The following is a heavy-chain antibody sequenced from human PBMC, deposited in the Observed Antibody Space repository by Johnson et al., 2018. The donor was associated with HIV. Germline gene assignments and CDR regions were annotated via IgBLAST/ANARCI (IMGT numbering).Heavy chain of an antibody. CDR3: VRGGLGYQNIHDAFDI. CDR1: GFTFSSYA. CDR2: ISWNSGSL. J-gene: IGHJ3*02. Sequence: VQVVESGGGVVQPGRSLRLSCAASGFTFSSYAMHWVRQAPGKGLEWVSGISWNSGSLGYADSVKGRFTISRDNAKNSLYLQMNSLRVEDTALYYCVRGGLGYQNIHDAFDIWGQGTMVTVSS. V-gene: IGHV3-9*01. D-gene: IGHD2-2*01.